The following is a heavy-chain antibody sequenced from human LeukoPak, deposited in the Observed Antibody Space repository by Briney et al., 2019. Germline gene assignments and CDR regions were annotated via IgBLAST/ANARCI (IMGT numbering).Heavy chain of an antibody. CDR2: CRNKANSYTT. Sequence: PGGSLRLSCAVSGFIFSDHYMDWVRQAPGKGLEWLGRCRNKANSYTTEYAASVKGRFTISRDESNHSLFLQMNSLKSDDTAVYYCATTTVVTQGSDYWGQGTLVTVSS. D-gene: IGHD4-23*01. J-gene: IGHJ4*02. CDR1: GFIFSDHY. V-gene: IGHV3-72*01. CDR3: ATTTVVTQGSDY.